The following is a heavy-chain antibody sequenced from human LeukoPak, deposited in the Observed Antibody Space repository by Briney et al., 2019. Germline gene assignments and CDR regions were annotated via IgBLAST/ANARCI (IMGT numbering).Heavy chain of an antibody. J-gene: IGHJ6*02. CDR1: GGSISSGGYY. CDR3: ARGSGYEYSSYYGMVV. V-gene: IGHV4-31*03. CDR2: IYYSGST. Sequence: SETLSLTCTVSGGSISSGGYYWSWIRQHPGKGLEGIGYIYYSGSTYYTPSLKTRVTISVDTSKHQFSLKLSSVTAADTAVSYCARGSGYEYSSYYGMVVWGQGTTATVS. D-gene: IGHD5-12*01.